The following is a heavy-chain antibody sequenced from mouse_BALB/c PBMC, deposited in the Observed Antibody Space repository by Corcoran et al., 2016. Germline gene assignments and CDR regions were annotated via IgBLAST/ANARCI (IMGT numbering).Heavy chain of an antibody. CDR3: ARQVYYGSSGFAY. Sequence: QIQLVQSGPELKKPGETVKISCKASGYTFTNYGMNWVKQAPGKGLKWMGWINTYTGEPTYADDFKGRFAFSLETSASTAYLQINNLKNEDTATYFCARQVYYGSSGFAYWGQGTLVTVSA. V-gene: IGHV9-3-1*01. CDR1: GYTFTNYG. CDR2: INTYTGEP. J-gene: IGHJ3*01. D-gene: IGHD1-1*01.